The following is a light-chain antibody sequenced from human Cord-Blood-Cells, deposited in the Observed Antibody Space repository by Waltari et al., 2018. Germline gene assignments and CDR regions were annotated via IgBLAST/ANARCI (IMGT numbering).Light chain of an antibody. CDR3: QQRSNWPPFT. CDR2: DAS. CDR1: QSVSSY. J-gene: IGKJ3*01. V-gene: IGKV3-11*01. Sequence: IVLTQSQATLSLSPGERATLSCRASQSVSSYLAWYQQKPGQAPRLLIYDASNRATGIPARFSGSGSGTDFTLTISSLEPEDFAVYYCQQRSNWPPFTFGPGTKVDI.